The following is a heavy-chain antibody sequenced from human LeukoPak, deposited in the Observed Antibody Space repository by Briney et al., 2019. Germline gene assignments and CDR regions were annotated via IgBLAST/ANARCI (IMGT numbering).Heavy chain of an antibody. CDR1: GFTVSSNY. Sequence: GGSLRLSCAASGFTVSSNYMSWVRQAPGKGLEWVSVIYSGGSTYYADSVKGRFTISRDNSKNTLYLQMNSLRAEDTAVYYCANSPTSGWYESLDAFDIWGQGTMVTVSS. CDR3: ANSPTSGWYESLDAFDI. V-gene: IGHV3-66*01. D-gene: IGHD6-19*01. CDR2: IYSGGST. J-gene: IGHJ3*02.